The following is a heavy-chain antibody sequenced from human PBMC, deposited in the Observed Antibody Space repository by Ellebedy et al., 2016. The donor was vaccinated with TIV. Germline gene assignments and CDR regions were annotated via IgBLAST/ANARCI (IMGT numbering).Heavy chain of an antibody. CDR2: ISYDGSNK. V-gene: IGHV3-30-3*01. CDR1: GFTFSSYA. Sequence: LSLTCAASGFTFSSYAMHWVRQAPGKGLEWVAVISYDGSNKYYADSVKGRFTISRDNSKNTLYLQMNSLRAEDTAVYYCARDAETDYYDSSGTDYWGQGTLVTVSS. CDR3: ARDAETDYYDSSGTDY. D-gene: IGHD3-22*01. J-gene: IGHJ4*02.